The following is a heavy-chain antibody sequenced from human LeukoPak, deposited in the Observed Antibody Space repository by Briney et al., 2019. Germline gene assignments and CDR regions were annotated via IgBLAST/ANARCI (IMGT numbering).Heavy chain of an antibody. CDR1: GFTFNNYG. D-gene: IGHD2-2*01. CDR2: ISYDGRNI. Sequence: GGSLRLSCAASGFTFNNYGMHWVRQDPGKGLEWVAVISYDGRNIHYPDSVKGRFTISRDISTDTLWLQMDSLRTEDTAVYYCAKGPLRGTAAAIDYWGQGTLVTVSS. V-gene: IGHV3-30*18. J-gene: IGHJ4*02. CDR3: AKGPLRGTAAAIDY.